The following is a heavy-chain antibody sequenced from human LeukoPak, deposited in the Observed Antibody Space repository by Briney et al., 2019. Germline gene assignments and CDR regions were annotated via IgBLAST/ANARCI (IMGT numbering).Heavy chain of an antibody. V-gene: IGHV4-39*01. Sequence: PSQTLSLTCTVSGGSISSSTYYWGWIRQPPGKGLEWIGSIYYSGSTYYNPSLKSRVTISVDTSKNQFSLKLSSVTAADTAVYYCARTQTDYSSSPVPHWGQGTLVTVSS. CDR3: ARTQTDYSSSPVPH. CDR2: IYYSGST. D-gene: IGHD6-6*01. CDR1: GGSISSSTYY. J-gene: IGHJ4*02.